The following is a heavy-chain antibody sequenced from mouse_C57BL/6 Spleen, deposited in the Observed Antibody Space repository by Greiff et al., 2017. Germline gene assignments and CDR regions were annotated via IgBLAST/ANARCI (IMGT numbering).Heavy chain of an antibody. CDR2: INPSSGYT. Sequence: QVQLKESGAELARPGASVKMSCKASGYTFTSSTMHWVKQRPGQGLEWIGYINPSSGYTKYNQKFKDKATLTADKSSSTAYMQLSSLTSEDSAVYYCARVYYAMDYWGQGTSVTVSS. V-gene: IGHV1-4*01. CDR1: GYTFTSST. CDR3: ARVYYAMDY. J-gene: IGHJ4*01.